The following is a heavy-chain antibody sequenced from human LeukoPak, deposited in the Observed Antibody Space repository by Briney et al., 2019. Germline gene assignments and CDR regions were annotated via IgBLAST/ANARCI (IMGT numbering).Heavy chain of an antibody. V-gene: IGHV3-7*01. J-gene: IGHJ6*02. D-gene: IGHD2-2*01. CDR2: IKQDGSEK. Sequence: GGSPRLSCAASGFTFSSYWMSWVRQAPGKGLEWVANIKQDGSEKNYVDSVKGRFTISRDNAKNSLYLQMNSLRAEDTAVYYCARDPPQHYYYGMDVWGQGTTVTVSS. CDR1: GFTFSSYW. CDR3: ARDPPQHYYYGMDV.